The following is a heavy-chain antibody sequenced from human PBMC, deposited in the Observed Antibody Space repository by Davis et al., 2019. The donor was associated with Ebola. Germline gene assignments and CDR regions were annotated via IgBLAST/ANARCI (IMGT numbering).Heavy chain of an antibody. V-gene: IGHV3-30*18. J-gene: IGHJ6*03. D-gene: IGHD3-3*01. CDR3: AKEGDFWSGYYSHYYMDV. CDR2: ISYDGSNK. CDR1: GFTFSSYG. Sequence: GESLKISCAASGFTFSSYGMHWVRQAPGKGLEWVAVISYDGSNKYYADSVKGRFTISRDNSKNTLYLQMNSLRAEDTAVYYCAKEGDFWSGYYSHYYMDVWGKGTTVTVSS.